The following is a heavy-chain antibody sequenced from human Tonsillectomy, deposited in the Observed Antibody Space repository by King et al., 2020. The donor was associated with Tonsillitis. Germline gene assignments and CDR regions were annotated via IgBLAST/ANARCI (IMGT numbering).Heavy chain of an antibody. Sequence: DQLVQSGAEVKKPGESLRISCKGSGYRFSTEWITWVRQMPGKGLQWMGRIDPRDSYTNYSPSFQGHVTISTDNSISTAYLQWSSLTASDTAIYYCARIRGWTAGAFEIWGQGTMVTVSS. CDR1: GYRFSTEW. D-gene: IGHD3/OR15-3a*01. CDR3: ARIRGWTAGAFEI. V-gene: IGHV5-10-1*01. J-gene: IGHJ3*02. CDR2: IDPRDSYT.